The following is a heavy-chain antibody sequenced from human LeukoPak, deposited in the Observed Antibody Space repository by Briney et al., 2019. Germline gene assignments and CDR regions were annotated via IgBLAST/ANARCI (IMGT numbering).Heavy chain of an antibody. CDR3: APGVDYYDSSGYYRGWFDP. CDR1: GGSISSYY. CDR2: IYYSGST. Sequence: SETLSLTCTVSGGSISSYYWSWIRQPPGKGLEWIGYIYYSGSTNYNPSLKSRVTISVDTSKNQFSLKLSSVTAADTAVYYCAPGVDYYDSSGYYRGWFDPWGQGTLVTVSS. J-gene: IGHJ5*02. D-gene: IGHD3-22*01. V-gene: IGHV4-59*12.